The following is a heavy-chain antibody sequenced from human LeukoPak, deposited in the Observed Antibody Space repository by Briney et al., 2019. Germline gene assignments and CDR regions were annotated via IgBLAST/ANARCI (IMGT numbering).Heavy chain of an antibody. Sequence: SETLSLTCTVSGGSISSSSYYWGWIRQPPGKGLEWIGYIYYSGSTNYNPSLKSRVTISVDTSKNQLSLKLSSVTAADTAVYYCAREKMATGPNYFDYWGQGTLVTVSS. CDR1: GGSISSSSYY. D-gene: IGHD5-24*01. J-gene: IGHJ4*02. CDR3: AREKMATGPNYFDY. CDR2: IYYSGST. V-gene: IGHV4-61*01.